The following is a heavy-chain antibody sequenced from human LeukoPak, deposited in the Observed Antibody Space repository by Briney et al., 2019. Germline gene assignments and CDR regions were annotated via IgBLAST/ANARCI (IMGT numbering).Heavy chain of an antibody. CDR2: IYSSGST. CDR1: GGSISSFY. J-gene: IGHJ4*02. Sequence: SETLSLTCTVSGGSISSFYWSWIRQPPGKGLEWIGYIYSSGSTNYNPSLNSRVTISVDTSKNPFALKLSSVTAADTAVYYCARVGSTWYYYFDCWGQGTLVTVSS. V-gene: IGHV4-59*01. CDR3: ARVGSTWYYYFDC. D-gene: IGHD6-13*01.